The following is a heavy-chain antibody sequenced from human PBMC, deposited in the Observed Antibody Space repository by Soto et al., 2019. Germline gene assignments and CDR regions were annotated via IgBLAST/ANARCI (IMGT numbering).Heavy chain of an antibody. D-gene: IGHD6-19*01. CDR3: ARDRGIAVAYYYYYGMDV. J-gene: IGHJ6*02. CDR2: ISYDGSNK. CDR1: GFPFSSYA. Sequence: GGSLRLSCAAPGFPFSSYAMHWVRQAPGKGLEWVAVISYDGSNKYYADSVKGRFTISRDNSKNTLYLQMNSLRAEDTAVYYCARDRGIAVAYYYYYGMDVWGQGTTVTVSS. V-gene: IGHV3-30-3*01.